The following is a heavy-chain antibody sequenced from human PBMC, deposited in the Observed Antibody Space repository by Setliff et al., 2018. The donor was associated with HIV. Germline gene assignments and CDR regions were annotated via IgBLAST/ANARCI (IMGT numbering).Heavy chain of an antibody. Sequence: SVKVSCKASGGTFSSYAISWVRQAPGQGLEWMGGFDPEDGETIYAQKFQGRVTMTRDTSTSTMYMELSSLRSEDTAVYYCARAQAYYGGYDAFDIWGQGTMVTVSS. D-gene: IGHD3-3*01. J-gene: IGHJ3*02. V-gene: IGHV1-69*10. CDR1: GGTFSSYA. CDR2: FDPEDGET. CDR3: ARAQAYYGGYDAFDI.